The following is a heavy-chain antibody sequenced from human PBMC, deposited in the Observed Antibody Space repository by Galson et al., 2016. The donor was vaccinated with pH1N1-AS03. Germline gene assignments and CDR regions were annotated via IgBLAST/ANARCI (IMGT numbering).Heavy chain of an antibody. V-gene: IGHV7-4-1*02. CDR1: RYTFNSWG. CDR2: INTQTGKT. CDR3: LRDPSRRVDY. Sequence: SVRVSCKASRYTFNSWGINWVRQAPGQGLEWIGWINTQTGKTTYAPGVIGRFDFSIDTSVSTANVQINSLTAYDTGVYYCLRDPSRRVDYWGQGTLVTVSS. J-gene: IGHJ4*02.